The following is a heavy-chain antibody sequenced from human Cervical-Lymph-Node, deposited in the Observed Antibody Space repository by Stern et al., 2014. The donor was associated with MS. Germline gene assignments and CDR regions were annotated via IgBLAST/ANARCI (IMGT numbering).Heavy chain of an antibody. Sequence: EVQLEESGAELIRPGESLKISCKGSGYKFSIYWIAWVRQMPGKGLEWMGMFYPVDSKTRYSPSFQGQVTKSANKSTSTASLQWSSLNASDTAMYFCARQTTAWASDVWGQGTLVTVSS. J-gene: IGHJ4*02. CDR1: GYKFSIYW. V-gene: IGHV5-51*01. CDR3: ARQTTAWASDV. D-gene: IGHD1-14*01. CDR2: FYPVDSKT.